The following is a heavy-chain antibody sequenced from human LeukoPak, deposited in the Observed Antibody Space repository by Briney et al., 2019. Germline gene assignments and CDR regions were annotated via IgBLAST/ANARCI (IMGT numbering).Heavy chain of an antibody. CDR1: GGSFSGYY. D-gene: IGHD3-3*01. Sequence: SETLSLTCAVYGGSFSGYYCSWIRQPPGKGLEWIGEINHSGSTNYNPSLKSRVTISVDTSKNQFSLKLSSVTAADMAVYYCARRYDFWSGAYYGMDVWGQGTTVTVSS. CDR3: ARRYDFWSGAYYGMDV. V-gene: IGHV4-34*01. CDR2: INHSGST. J-gene: IGHJ6*02.